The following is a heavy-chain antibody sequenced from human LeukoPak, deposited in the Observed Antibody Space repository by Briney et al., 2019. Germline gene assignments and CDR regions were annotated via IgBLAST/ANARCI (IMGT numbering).Heavy chain of an antibody. CDR3: ARALYSGGSYAFDY. CDR2: ISYDGSNK. V-gene: IGHV3-30*04. CDR1: GFTFSSYA. Sequence: GGSLRLSCAASGFTFSSYAMHWVRQAPGKGLEWVAVISYDGSNKYYADSVKGRFTISRDNSKNTLYLQMNSLRAEDTAVYYCARALYSGGSYAFDYWGQGTLVTVSS. J-gene: IGHJ4*02. D-gene: IGHD3-16*01.